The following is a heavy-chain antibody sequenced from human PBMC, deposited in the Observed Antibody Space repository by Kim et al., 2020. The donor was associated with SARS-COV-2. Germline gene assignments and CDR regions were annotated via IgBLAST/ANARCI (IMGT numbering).Heavy chain of an antibody. Sequence: GGSLRLSCAASGFTFSSYGMHWVRQALGKGLEWVAVISYDGSNKYYADSVKGRFTISRDNSKNTLYLQMNSLRAEDTAVYYCARDSKEGGFGEYGAFDIWGQGTMVTVAS. CDR2: ISYDGSNK. J-gene: IGHJ3*02. CDR1: GFTFSSYG. V-gene: IGHV3-33*05. D-gene: IGHD3-10*01. CDR3: ARDSKEGGFGEYGAFDI.